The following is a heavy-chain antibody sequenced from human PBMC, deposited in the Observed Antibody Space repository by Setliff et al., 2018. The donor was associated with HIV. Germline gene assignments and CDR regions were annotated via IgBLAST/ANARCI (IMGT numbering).Heavy chain of an antibody. CDR3: MGYYDTSGYWGSHFDH. CDR1: GFTFSNVW. J-gene: IGHJ4*02. D-gene: IGHD3-22*01. Sequence: GGSLRLSCAASGFTFSNVWMSWVRQAPGKGLEWVGRIKSKTDGGTTDYAAPVKGRFTISRDDSVNTLYLQMNSLKTEDTAVYFCMGYYDTSGYWGSHFDHWGQGPLVTVSS. CDR2: IKSKTDGGTT. V-gene: IGHV3-15*01.